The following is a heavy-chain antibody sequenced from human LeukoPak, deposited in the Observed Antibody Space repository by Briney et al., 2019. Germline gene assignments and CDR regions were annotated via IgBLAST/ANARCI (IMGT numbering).Heavy chain of an antibody. Sequence: GGSQRLSCAASGFTFSDYYMSWIRQAPGKGLEWVSYISSSGSTIYYADSVKGRFTISRDNAKNSLYLQMNSLRAEDTAVYYCARDGRYCSSTSCYTGKNNYYYGMDVWGQGTTVTVSS. CDR3: ARDGRYCSSTSCYTGKNNYYYGMDV. J-gene: IGHJ6*02. D-gene: IGHD2-2*02. CDR2: ISSSGSTI. V-gene: IGHV3-11*01. CDR1: GFTFSDYY.